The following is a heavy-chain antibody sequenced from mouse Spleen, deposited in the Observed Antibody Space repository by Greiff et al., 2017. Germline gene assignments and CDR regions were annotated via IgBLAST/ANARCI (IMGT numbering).Heavy chain of an antibody. Sequence: DVHLVESGGGLVKLGGSLKLSCAASGFTFSSYAMSWVRQTPEKRLEWVATISSGGGNTYYPASVKGRFTISRDNAKNTLYLQMSSLKSEDTAMYYCARQSLRSKGGYFDVWGAGTTVTVSS. CDR3: ARQSLRSKGGYFDV. J-gene: IGHJ1*01. CDR2: ISSGGGNT. V-gene: IGHV5-9-3*01. CDR1: GFTFSSYA. D-gene: IGHD1-1*01.